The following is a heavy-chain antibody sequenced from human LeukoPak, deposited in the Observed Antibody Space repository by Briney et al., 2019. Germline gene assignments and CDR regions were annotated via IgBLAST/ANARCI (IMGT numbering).Heavy chain of an antibody. V-gene: IGHV1-2*02. Sequence: GASVKVSCKASGYTFTGYYMHWVRQAPGQGLEWMGWINPNSGGTNYAQKFQGRVTMTRDTSISTAYMELSSLRSEDTAVYYCARGPTRVVVVPAAILFFDYWGQGTLVTVSS. CDR2: INPNSGGT. CDR3: ARGPTRVVVVPAAILFFDY. J-gene: IGHJ4*02. D-gene: IGHD2-2*01. CDR1: GYTFTGYY.